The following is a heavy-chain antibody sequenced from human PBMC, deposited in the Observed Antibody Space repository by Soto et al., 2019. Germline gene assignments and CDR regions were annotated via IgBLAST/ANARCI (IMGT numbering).Heavy chain of an antibody. J-gene: IGHJ4*02. CDR1: GFSFTTYA. CDR3: AKENWGEQQGFDS. D-gene: IGHD7-27*01. Sequence: PGGSLRLSCATSGFSFTTYAMSWVRQAPGKGLEWVSGISRSGDLTYYSDSVRGRFTISRDNSHNTLFLQMDRLTVEDMALYYCAKENWGEQQGFDSWGQG. V-gene: IGHV3-23*01. CDR2: ISRSGDLT.